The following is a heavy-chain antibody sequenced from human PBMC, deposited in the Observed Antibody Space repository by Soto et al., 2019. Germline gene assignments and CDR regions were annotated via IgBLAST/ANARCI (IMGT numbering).Heavy chain of an antibody. CDR1: GGAFSSYS. CDR2: IIPIFGTA. V-gene: IGHV1-69*13. D-gene: IGHD1-1*01. J-gene: IGHJ3*02. CDR3: ARVVTGRAFDI. Sequence: SVKVSCKASGGAFSSYSISWVLQAPGQGLEWMGGIIPIFGTANYAQKFQGRVTITADESTSTAYMELSSLRSEDTAVYYCARVVTGRAFDIWGQGTMVTVSS.